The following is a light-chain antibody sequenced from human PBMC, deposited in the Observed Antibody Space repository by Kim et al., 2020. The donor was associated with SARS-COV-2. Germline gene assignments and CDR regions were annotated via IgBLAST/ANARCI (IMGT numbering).Light chain of an antibody. CDR2: ATA. J-gene: IGKJ2*03. V-gene: IGKV3-20*01. Sequence: GGRATHSGRASQNVDSASLAWYQQKPGQAPRILNYATATRATGIPDRFSGSGSETDFTLSINGLETEDFAVYYCQQYGGSPLYSFGQGTKLEI. CDR3: QQYGGSPLYS. CDR1: QNVDSAS.